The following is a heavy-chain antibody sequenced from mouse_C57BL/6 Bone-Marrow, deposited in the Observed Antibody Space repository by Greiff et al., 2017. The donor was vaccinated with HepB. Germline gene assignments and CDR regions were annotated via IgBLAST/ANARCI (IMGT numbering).Heavy chain of an antibody. J-gene: IGHJ1*03. D-gene: IGHD1-1*01. CDR2: IYPGSGST. V-gene: IGHV1-55*01. Sequence: VQLQQPGAELVKPGASVKMSCKASGYTFTSYWITWVKQRPGQGLEWIGDIYPGSGSTNYNEKFKSKATLTVDTSSSTAYMQLSSLTSEDSAVYYCARYHYGSLWYFDVWGTGTTVTVSS. CDR3: ARYHYGSLWYFDV. CDR1: GYTFTSYW.